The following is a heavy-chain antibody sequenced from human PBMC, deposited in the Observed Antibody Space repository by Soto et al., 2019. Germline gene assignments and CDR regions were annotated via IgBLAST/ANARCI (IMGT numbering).Heavy chain of an antibody. J-gene: IGHJ6*02. CDR2: ISAYNGNT. CDR1: GYTFTSYG. Sequence: ASVKVSWKASGYTFTSYGISWVRQAPGQGLEWMGWISAYNGNTNYAQKLQGRVTMTTDTSTSTAYMELRSLRSDDTAVYYCARDRDSSSYYYYYYGMDVWGQGTTVTVSS. D-gene: IGHD6-6*01. V-gene: IGHV1-18*01. CDR3: ARDRDSSSYYYYYYGMDV.